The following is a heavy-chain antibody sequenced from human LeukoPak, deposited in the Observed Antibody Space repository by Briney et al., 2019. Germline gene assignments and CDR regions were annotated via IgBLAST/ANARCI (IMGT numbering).Heavy chain of an antibody. CDR3: ARTRAMVTWMAFDI. CDR1: GYTFTGYY. Sequence: SVKVSCKASGYTFTGYYVHWVRQAPGQGLEWMGRIIPILGIANYVQKFQGRVTITADKSTSTAYMELSSLRSEDTAVYYCARTRAMVTWMAFDIWGQGTMVTVSS. J-gene: IGHJ3*02. D-gene: IGHD5-18*01. V-gene: IGHV1-69*02. CDR2: IIPILGIA.